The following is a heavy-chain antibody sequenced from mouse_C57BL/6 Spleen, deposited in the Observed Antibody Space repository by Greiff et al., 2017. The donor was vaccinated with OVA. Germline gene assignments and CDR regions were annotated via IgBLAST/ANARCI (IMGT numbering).Heavy chain of an antibody. CDR2: IWSGGST. CDR1: GFSLTSYG. D-gene: IGHD1-1*01. Sequence: VQLKESGPGLVAPSQSLSITCTVSGFSLTSYGVHWVRQPPGKGLEWLVVIWSGGSTTYNSALKSRLSISKDNSKSQVFLKMNSLQTEDTAMYYCARHYYGRSYWYFDVWGTWTTVTVTS. CDR3: ARHYYGRSYWYFDV. V-gene: IGHV2-6-1*01. J-gene: IGHJ1*03.